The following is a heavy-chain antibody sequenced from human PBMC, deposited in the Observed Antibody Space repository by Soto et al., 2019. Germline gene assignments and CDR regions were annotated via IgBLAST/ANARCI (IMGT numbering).Heavy chain of an antibody. CDR2: ISSNGGST. J-gene: IGHJ5*02. V-gene: IGHV3-64*04. D-gene: IGHD3-9*01. Sequence: GGSLSLSCSASGFPFSSYSMHWVRQAPGRGLEYVSAISSNGGSTYYADSVKGRFTISRDNSKNTLYLQMNSLRAEDTALYYCASGDDILTGLGHWGQGTLVTVSS. CDR3: ASGDDILTGLGH. CDR1: GFPFSSYS.